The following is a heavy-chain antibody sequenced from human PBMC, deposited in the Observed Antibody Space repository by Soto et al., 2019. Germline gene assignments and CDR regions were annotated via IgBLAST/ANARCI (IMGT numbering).Heavy chain of an antibody. D-gene: IGHD5-12*01. Sequence: SETLSLTCTVSGASISSGGYYWSWIRQHPGKGLEWIGFIYYSGSTYYNPSLKCRVTISLDTSKNQFSLKLSAVTAADTAVYYCARGPPRDGYNLSFWGRGTLVTVSS. CDR1: GASISSGGYY. V-gene: IGHV4-31*03. CDR2: IYYSGST. CDR3: ARGPPRDGYNLSF. J-gene: IGHJ4*02.